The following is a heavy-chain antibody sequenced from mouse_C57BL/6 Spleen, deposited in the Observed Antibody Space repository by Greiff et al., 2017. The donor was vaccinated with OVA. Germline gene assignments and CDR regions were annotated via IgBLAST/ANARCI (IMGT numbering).Heavy chain of an antibody. J-gene: IGHJ3*01. D-gene: IGHD2-1*01. CDR3: ARSDYGNYVFAY. CDR2: IDPSDSYT. V-gene: IGHV1-69*01. CDR1: GYTFTSYW. Sequence: QVQLQQPGAELVMPGASVKLSCKASGYTFTSYWMHWVKQRPGQGLEWIGEIDPSDSYTNYNQKFKGKSTLTVDKSSSTAYMQLSSLTSEDSAVYYCARSDYGNYVFAYWGQGTLVTVSA.